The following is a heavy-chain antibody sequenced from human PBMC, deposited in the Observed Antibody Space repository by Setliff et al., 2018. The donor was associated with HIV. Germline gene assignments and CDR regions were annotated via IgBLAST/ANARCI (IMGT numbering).Heavy chain of an antibody. CDR2: MNPKSGNT. V-gene: IGHV1-8*02. Sequence: ASVKVSCKASGYTFTSYDFNWVRQATGQGLEWMGWMNPKSGNTGYAQKFQGRVTMTRSTSKTTAYMELSSLRSQDTAVYYCARYFRDGSYNDYWGQGTLVTVSS. CDR1: GYTFTSYD. D-gene: IGHD3-10*01. J-gene: IGHJ4*02. CDR3: ARYFRDGSYNDY.